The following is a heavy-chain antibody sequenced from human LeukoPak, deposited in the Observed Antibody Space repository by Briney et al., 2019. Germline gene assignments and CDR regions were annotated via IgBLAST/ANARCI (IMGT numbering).Heavy chain of an antibody. J-gene: IGHJ4*02. CDR3: ARVIVGSSSSDIDY. Sequence: ASVKVFCKASGYTFTGYYMHWVRQAPGQGLEWMGWINPNSGGTNYAQKFQGRVTMTRDTSISTAYMELSRLRSDDTAVYYCARVIVGSSSSDIDYWGQGTLVTVSS. D-gene: IGHD6-6*01. CDR2: INPNSGGT. V-gene: IGHV1-2*02. CDR1: GYTFTGYY.